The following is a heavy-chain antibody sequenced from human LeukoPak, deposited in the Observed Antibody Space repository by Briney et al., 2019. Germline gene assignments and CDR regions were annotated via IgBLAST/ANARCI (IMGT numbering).Heavy chain of an antibody. CDR1: GFSFDDYG. V-gene: IGHV3-20*04. CDR3: ARDRLAATGFFDY. D-gene: IGHD6-13*01. Sequence: GGSLRLSCAASGFSFDDYGMSWVRQAPGTGLEWVSGINWDGGSAAYADSVKGRFTISRDNAKNSLYLQMNSLKTEDTAFYYCARDRLAATGFFDYWGQGNLVTVSS. J-gene: IGHJ4*02. CDR2: INWDGGSA.